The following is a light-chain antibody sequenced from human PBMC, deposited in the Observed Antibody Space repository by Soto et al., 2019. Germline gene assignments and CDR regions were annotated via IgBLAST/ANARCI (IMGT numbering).Light chain of an antibody. V-gene: IGLV2-11*01. CDR2: DVS. Sequence: QSALTQPRSLSGSPGQSVTISCTGTSSDVGGYNYVSWYQQHPGKAPKLMIYDVSKRPSVVPDRFSGSKSGNTASLTISGLQAEDEADYYCCSYAGSYYVFGTGTKVTVL. CDR3: CSYAGSYYV. J-gene: IGLJ1*01. CDR1: SSDVGGYNY.